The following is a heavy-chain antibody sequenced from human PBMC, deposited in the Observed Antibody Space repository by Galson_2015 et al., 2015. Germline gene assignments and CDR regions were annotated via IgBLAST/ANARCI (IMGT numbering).Heavy chain of an antibody. D-gene: IGHD2-15*01. CDR1: GYTFTNYA. V-gene: IGHV1-3*01. CDR2: INAANGNT. Sequence: SVKVSCKASGYTFTNYAIHWVRQAPGQRLEWMGWINAANGNTRYSQRLQGRVTISRDTSANTCYMELSSLRSQDTAVYYCAKDERGYCRGSNCYRWFDPWGQGTLVTVSS. CDR3: AKDERGYCRGSNCYRWFDP. J-gene: IGHJ5*02.